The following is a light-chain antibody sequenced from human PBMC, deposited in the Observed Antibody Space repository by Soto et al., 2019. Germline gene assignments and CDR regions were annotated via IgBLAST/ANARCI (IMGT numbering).Light chain of an antibody. J-gene: IGLJ2*01. V-gene: IGLV1-44*01. Sequence: QSVLSQPPSASGTPGQRVTISCSGSSSNIGSNTVNWYQQFPGTAPRLFIYGDNRRPSGVPDRCSGSKSGTSAFLAISGLQSEDEADYYCAAWDDNLNGPVFGGGTKLTVL. CDR2: GDN. CDR3: AAWDDNLNGPV. CDR1: SSNIGSNT.